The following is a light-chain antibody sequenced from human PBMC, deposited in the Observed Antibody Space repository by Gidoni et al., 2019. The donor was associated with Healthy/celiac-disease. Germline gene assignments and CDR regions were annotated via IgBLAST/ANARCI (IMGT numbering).Light chain of an antibody. J-gene: IGKJ1*01. CDR2: DAS. Sequence: EIVLTQSPATLSLSPGERATLSCRASQSVSSYLAWYQQKHGQTPRLLLYDASNRATGSPARFSGSGSGTDFTLTISSLEPEDFAVYYCQQRSNWPPWTFGQGTKVEIK. CDR1: QSVSSY. V-gene: IGKV3-11*01. CDR3: QQRSNWPPWT.